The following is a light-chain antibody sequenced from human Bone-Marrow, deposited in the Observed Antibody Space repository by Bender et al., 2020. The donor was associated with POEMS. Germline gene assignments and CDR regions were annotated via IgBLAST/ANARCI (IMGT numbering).Light chain of an antibody. Sequence: QSVLTQPPSASGPPGQRVTISCSGASSDIGNPTVNWYQQLPGTAPKLLIYYDDLLTPGVSDRFSASKSGTSDPKANSGRQCEDGALYCYSASDEGMSGWVFGGETELSLI. CDR2: YDD. CDR1: SSDIGNPT. V-gene: IGLV1-44*01. J-gene: IGLJ3*02. CDR3: SASDEGMSGWV.